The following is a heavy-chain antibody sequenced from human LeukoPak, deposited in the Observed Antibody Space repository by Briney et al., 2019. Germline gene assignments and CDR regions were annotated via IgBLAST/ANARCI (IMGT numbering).Heavy chain of an antibody. D-gene: IGHD4-17*01. Sequence: SETLSLTCTVSGGSMSGHYWSWIRQPPGEGLEWVGFVHHTGSTNYHPSLKSRVTISVDASKNQFSLKLTSVTAADTAVYFCARGGLTTVIPFDYWGQGALVTVSS. J-gene: IGHJ4*02. V-gene: IGHV4-59*11. CDR1: GGSMSGHY. CDR3: ARGGLTTVIPFDY. CDR2: VHHTGST.